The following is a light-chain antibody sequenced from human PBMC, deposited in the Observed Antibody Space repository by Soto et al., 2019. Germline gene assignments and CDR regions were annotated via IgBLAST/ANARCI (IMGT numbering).Light chain of an antibody. V-gene: IGKV4-1*01. J-gene: IGKJ1*01. CDR1: LSLLYSSDNKNY. CDR3: QLFSGART. CDR2: WAS. Sequence: DIVMTQSPDSLAVSLGERATINCKSSLSLLYSSDNKNYLAWYQQKPGQPPKLLLYWASTRDSGVPDRFSGSGSGTDFSVTISSLQAEDVAVYYCQLFSGARTFGQGTKVEI.